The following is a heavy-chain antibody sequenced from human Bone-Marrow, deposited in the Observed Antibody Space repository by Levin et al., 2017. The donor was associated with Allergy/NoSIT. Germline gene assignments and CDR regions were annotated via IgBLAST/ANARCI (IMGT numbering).Heavy chain of an antibody. J-gene: IGHJ5*02. V-gene: IGHV3-7*03. Sequence: GGSLRLSCVASGFTFSDYWMTWVRQPLGKGLEWLANIKPDGSEKYHAESVKGRFTISRDNAKNSLFLQMNYLGTDDTAVYFCARDTTVGGEAWGQGTLVTVSS. CDR1: GFTFSDYW. D-gene: IGHD4-11*01. CDR3: ARDTTVGGEA. CDR2: IKPDGSEK.